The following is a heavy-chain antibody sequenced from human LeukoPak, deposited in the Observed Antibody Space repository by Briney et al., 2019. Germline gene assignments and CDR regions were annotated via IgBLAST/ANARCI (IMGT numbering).Heavy chain of an antibody. J-gene: IGHJ4*02. D-gene: IGHD3-10*01. CDR1: GGSISSGSYY. CDR2: IYTSGST. V-gene: IGHV4-61*02. Sequence: SQTLSLACTVSGGSISSGSYYWSWIRQPTGKGLEWIGRIYTSGSTNYNPSLKSRVTTSVDTSKNQFSLKLSSVTAADTAVYYCAREVKTYYYGSGSYRFDYWGQGTLVTVSS. CDR3: AREVKTYYYGSGSYRFDY.